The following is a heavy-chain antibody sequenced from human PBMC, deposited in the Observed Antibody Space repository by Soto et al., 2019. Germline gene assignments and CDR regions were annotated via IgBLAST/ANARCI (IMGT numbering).Heavy chain of an antibody. J-gene: IGHJ6*02. D-gene: IGHD3-10*01. CDR2: IYYSGST. CDR1: GGSISSGDYY. Sequence: PSETLSLTCTVSGGSISSGDYYWSWIRQPPGKGLEWIGYIYYSGSTYYNPSLKSRVTISVDTSKNQFSLKLSSVTAADTAVYYCARAHLDIGELPSSYYYGMDVWGQGTTVTVSS. V-gene: IGHV4-30-4*01. CDR3: ARAHLDIGELPSSYYYGMDV.